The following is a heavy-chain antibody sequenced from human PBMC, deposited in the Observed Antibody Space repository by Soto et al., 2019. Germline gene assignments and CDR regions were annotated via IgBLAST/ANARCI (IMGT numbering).Heavy chain of an antibody. J-gene: IGHJ3*02. CDR1: GFTFSSYS. V-gene: IGHV3-21*01. CDR2: ISSSSSYI. D-gene: IGHD4-17*01. Sequence: GGSLRLSCAASGFTFSSYSMNWVRQAPGKGLEWVSSISSSSSYIYYADSVKGRFTISRDNAKNSLYLQMNSLRAEDTAVYYCARQSVTTWAAFDIWGQGTMVTVSS. CDR3: ARQSVTTWAAFDI.